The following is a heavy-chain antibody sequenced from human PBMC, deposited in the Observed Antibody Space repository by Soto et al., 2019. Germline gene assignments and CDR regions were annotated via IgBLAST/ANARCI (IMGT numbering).Heavy chain of an antibody. V-gene: IGHV4-34*01. CDR2: INHSGST. J-gene: IGHJ4*02. CDR3: ASLSPGAQSLGKEYYLDY. Sequence: SETLSLTCAVYGGSFSGYYWSWIRQPPGKGLEWIGEINHSGSTNYNPSLKSRVTISVDTSKNQFSLKLSSVTAADTAVYYCASLSPGAQSLGKEYYLDYWGQGTLVTVYS. D-gene: IGHD3-10*01. CDR1: GGSFSGYY.